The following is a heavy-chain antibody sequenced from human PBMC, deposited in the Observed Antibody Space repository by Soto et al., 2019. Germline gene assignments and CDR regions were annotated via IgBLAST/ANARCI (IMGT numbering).Heavy chain of an antibody. Sequence: PSETLSLTCTVSGGSISSGGYYWSWIRQHPGKGLEWIGYIYYSGSTYYNPSLKSRVTISVDTSKNQFSLKLSSVTAADTAVYYCARAEVRYDYYYYGMDVWGQGTTVTVSS. CDR3: ARAEVRYDYYYYGMDV. V-gene: IGHV4-31*03. CDR2: IYYSGST. D-gene: IGHD3-10*01. CDR1: GGSISSGGYY. J-gene: IGHJ6*02.